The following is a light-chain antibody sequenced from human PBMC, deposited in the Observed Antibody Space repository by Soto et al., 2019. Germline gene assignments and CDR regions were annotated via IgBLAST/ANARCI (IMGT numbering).Light chain of an antibody. CDR2: EVS. V-gene: IGLV2-8*01. CDR3: CSYAGSNNFPYV. J-gene: IGLJ1*01. Sequence: QSVLTQPPSASGSPGQSVTISCTGTSSDVGGYNYVSWYQQHPGKAPKLMIYEVSKRPSGVPDRFSGSKSGNTASLTVSGLQAEDEADYYCCSYAGSNNFPYVFGPVTKVTVL. CDR1: SSDVGGYNY.